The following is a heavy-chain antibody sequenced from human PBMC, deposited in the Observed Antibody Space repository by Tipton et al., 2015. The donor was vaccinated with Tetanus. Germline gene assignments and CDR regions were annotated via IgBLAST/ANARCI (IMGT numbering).Heavy chain of an antibody. D-gene: IGHD2-15*01. V-gene: IGHV1-2*06. CDR3: ARGGTYCSGGSCNPDY. CDR1: GYTFTDYY. J-gene: IGHJ4*02. Sequence: QSGAEVKKSGASVKVSCKASGYTFTDYYLHWVRQAPGQGLEWMGRINPHSGDTNYPQKFQGRVTMTRDTSITTAYLELNRVRSVDTAVYYCARGGTYCSGGSCNPDYWGQGTLVTVSS. CDR2: INPHSGDT.